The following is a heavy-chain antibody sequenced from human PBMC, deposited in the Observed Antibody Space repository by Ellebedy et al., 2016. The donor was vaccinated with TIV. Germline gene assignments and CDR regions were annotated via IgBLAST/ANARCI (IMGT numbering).Heavy chain of an antibody. D-gene: IGHD2-15*01. J-gene: IGHJ6*02. Sequence: GESLKISXAASGFTFSKYAVTWVRQAPGKGLDWVSSISATSLSTYYADSVKGRFTISRDNSKNTLYLQMNSLRAEDTAVYYCARGWRPYYNYYYAMDVWGQGTTVTVSS. CDR2: ISATSLST. CDR1: GFTFSKYA. CDR3: ARGWRPYYNYYYAMDV. V-gene: IGHV3-23*01.